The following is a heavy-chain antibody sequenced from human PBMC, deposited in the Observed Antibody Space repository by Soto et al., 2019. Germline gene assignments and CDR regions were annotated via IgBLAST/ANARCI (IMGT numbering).Heavy chain of an antibody. CDR2: MNPNSGST. CDR3: ATFVGNDPFDS. CDR1: GYTFTNHD. D-gene: IGHD3-3*02. V-gene: IGHV1-8*01. J-gene: IGHJ4*02. Sequence: QVQLVQSGAEVKKPGASVKVSCKASGYTFTNHDINWVRQATGQGLEWRGWMNPNSGSTGYAQKFPVSITLTRNPSQTTAYMELSSLRSEDTAVCYCATFVGNDPFDSWGQGTLVTVSS.